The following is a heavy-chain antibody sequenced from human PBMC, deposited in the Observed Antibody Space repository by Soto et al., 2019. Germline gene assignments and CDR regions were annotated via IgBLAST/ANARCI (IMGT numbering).Heavy chain of an antibody. CDR1: GGTFSSYA. D-gene: IGHD3-3*01. J-gene: IGHJ4*02. Sequence: SVKVSCKASGGTFSSYAISWVRQAPGQGLEWMGGIIPIFGTANYAQKFQGRVTMTEDTSTDTAYMELSSLRSEDTAVYYCATDRPRSIFGVLPYLDYWGQGTLVTVSS. V-gene: IGHV1-69*06. CDR2: IIPIFGTA. CDR3: ATDRPRSIFGVLPYLDY.